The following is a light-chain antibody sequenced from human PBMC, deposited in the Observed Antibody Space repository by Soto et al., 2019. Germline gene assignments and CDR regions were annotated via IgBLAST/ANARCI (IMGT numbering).Light chain of an antibody. Sequence: QSALTQPASVSGSPGQSITISCTGTSSDVGGYNFVSWYQQYPGKAPKLIIYDVSNRPSGVSDRFSGSKSGYTASLTISGLQAGDEADYYCSSYSISMTLVFGGGTKVTVL. CDR2: DVS. CDR1: SSDVGGYNF. V-gene: IGLV2-14*03. J-gene: IGLJ2*01. CDR3: SSYSISMTLV.